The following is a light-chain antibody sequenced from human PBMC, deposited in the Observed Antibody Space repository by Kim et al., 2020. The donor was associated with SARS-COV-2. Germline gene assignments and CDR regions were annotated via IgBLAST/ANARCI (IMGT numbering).Light chain of an antibody. V-gene: IGKV1-27*01. J-gene: IGKJ2*01. CDR1: QCIANW. CDR2: GAS. Sequence: SASVEGRATITCRASQCIANWLAWYQQKPGEVPKLLIYGASGLESGVPSRFSGSGSGTEFNLTISSLQPDGVATYYCQKYHGSPYSFGQGTKLEI. CDR3: QKYHGSPYS.